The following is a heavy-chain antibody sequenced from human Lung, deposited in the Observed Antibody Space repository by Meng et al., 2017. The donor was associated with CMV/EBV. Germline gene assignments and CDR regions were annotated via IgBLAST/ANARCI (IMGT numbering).Heavy chain of an antibody. V-gene: IGHV3-30*04. J-gene: IGHJ4*02. CDR2: ISYDGTHK. D-gene: IGHD3-3*01. CDR3: ARAYPRSSAFGVVFDY. CDR1: FTFSSYV. Sequence: FTFSSYVMHWVRQAPGKGLEWVAVISYDGTHKYYADSVKGRFTISRDNSKNTLNLQMNSLRTEDTAVYFCARAYPRSSAFGVVFDYWGQGTLVTVSS.